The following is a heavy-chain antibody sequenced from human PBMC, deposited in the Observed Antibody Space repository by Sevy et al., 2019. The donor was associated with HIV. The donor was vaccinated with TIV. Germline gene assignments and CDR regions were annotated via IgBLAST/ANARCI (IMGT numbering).Heavy chain of an antibody. Sequence: SETLSLTCTVSGGSISSGGYYWSWIRQHPGKGLEGIGYIYYSGTTDYNPTLKSRFTISVDTSKNRLTLNLSSVTAAETAGYYWAGVRGVESRFDYWGQGTLVTVSS. J-gene: IGHJ4*02. CDR3: AGVRGVESRFDY. D-gene: IGHD3-10*01. CDR2: IYYSGTT. CDR1: GGSISSGGYY. V-gene: IGHV4-31*03.